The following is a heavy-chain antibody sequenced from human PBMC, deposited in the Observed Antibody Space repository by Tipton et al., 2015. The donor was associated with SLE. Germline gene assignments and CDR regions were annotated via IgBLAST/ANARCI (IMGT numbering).Heavy chain of an antibody. V-gene: IGHV1-18*01. CDR2: SSDYNAST. Sequence: QSGAEVKKPGASVKVSCKASGYTFTNYGISWVRQAPGQGLEWLGWSSDYNASTNYAQKFQARVSMTADTSTSTAFLELRSLRSDDTAVYYCARGPPNWYFDLWGRGTLVTVSS. CDR1: GYTFTNYG. CDR3: ARGPPNWYFDL. J-gene: IGHJ2*01.